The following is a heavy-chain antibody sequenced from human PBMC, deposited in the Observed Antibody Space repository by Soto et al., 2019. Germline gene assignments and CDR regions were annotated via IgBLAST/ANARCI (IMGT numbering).Heavy chain of an antibody. J-gene: IGHJ6*02. CDR3: AIRIVTSVYYGMYV. CDR2: ISPYRGNT. V-gene: IGHV1-18*01. D-gene: IGHD2-2*01. Sequence: QVQLVQSGAEVKKPWASVKVSCKASGYTFINYGISCVRQAPGQGLEWMGWISPYRGNTNYAQKFQRRVTMTSDTSTTTAYLGLRSLRSDDTVVYYCAIRIVTSVYYGMYVCGQGTTATVSS. CDR1: GYTFINYG.